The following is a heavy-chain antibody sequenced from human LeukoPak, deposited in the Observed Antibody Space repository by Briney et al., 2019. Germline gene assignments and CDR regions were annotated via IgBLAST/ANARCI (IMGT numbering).Heavy chain of an antibody. J-gene: IGHJ4*02. CDR2: MNPNSGNT. D-gene: IGHD5-12*01. Sequence: ASVKVSCKASGYSFSGYYIHWVRQAPGQGLEWMGWMNPNSGNTGYAQKFQGRVTITRNTSISTAYMELSNLTSEDTAVYYCASYSGYAQWGQGTLVTVSS. V-gene: IGHV1-8*03. CDR1: GYSFSGYY. CDR3: ASYSGYAQ.